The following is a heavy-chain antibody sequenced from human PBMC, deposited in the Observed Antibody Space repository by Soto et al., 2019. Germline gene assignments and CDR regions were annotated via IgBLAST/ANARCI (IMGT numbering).Heavy chain of an antibody. D-gene: IGHD3-3*01. CDR3: ARDQFWGGSHNWFDP. CDR2: ISSSSSYI. Sequence: GGSLRLSCAASGFTFSSYSMNWVRQAPGKGLEWVSSISSSSSYIYYADSVKGRFTISRDNAKNSLYLQMNSLRAEDTAVYYCARDQFWGGSHNWFDPWGQGTLVTVSS. J-gene: IGHJ5*02. CDR1: GFTFSSYS. V-gene: IGHV3-21*01.